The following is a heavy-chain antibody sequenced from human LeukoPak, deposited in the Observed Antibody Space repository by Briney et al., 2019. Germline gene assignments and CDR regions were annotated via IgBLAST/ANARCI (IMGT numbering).Heavy chain of an antibody. CDR1: GFTFRSYW. CDR2: VIRDGSFT. J-gene: IGHJ4*02. Sequence: PGGSLRISRAASGFTFRSYWMHWVRQAPGKGLEWVTRVIRDGSFTNYADSVKGRFTISRDNAKNTLYLQMSSLRAEDTAVYFCVRDGDDFNFDYWGQGSLVTVSS. D-gene: IGHD5-24*01. V-gene: IGHV3-74*01. CDR3: VRDGDDFNFDY.